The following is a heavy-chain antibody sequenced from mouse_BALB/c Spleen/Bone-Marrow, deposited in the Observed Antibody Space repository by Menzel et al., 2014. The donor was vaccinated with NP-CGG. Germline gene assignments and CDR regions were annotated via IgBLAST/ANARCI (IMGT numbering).Heavy chain of an antibody. CDR3: TRGSSYVGYAMDY. CDR2: IYPSDSYT. CDR1: GYTFTNNW. V-gene: IGHV1S126*01. J-gene: IGHJ4*01. D-gene: IGHD1-1*01. Sequence: QVQLKESGAELVRPGASVKLSCKASGYTFTNNWINWVKQRPGQGLEWIGNIYPSDSYTNYNQKFKDKATLTVDKSSSTAYMQLGSPTSEDSAVYYCTRGSSYVGYAMDYWGQGTSVTVSS.